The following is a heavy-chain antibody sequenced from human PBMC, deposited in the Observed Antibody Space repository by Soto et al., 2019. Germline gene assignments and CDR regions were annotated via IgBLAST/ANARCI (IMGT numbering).Heavy chain of an antibody. CDR1: EFTFSTYS. CDR2: ISKSSRAI. CDR3: ARDCADDGVCFPFDY. V-gene: IGHV3-48*01. J-gene: IGHJ4*02. D-gene: IGHD2-8*01. Sequence: EVQLVESGGGLVQPGGSLTLSCAASEFTFSTYSMNWVRQAPGKGLEWLSYISKSSRAIYYADSAKGRFTISRDNANNSLYLQMNSLRAEDMAIYYCARDCADDGVCFPFDYWGQGTLVTVSS.